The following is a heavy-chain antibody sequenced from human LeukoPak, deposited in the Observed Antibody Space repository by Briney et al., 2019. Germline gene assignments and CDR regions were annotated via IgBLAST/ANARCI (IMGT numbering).Heavy chain of an antibody. CDR3: ARGNDSSGYYYEDAFDI. CDR1: GYTFTSYG. CDR2: ISAYNGNT. V-gene: IGHV1-18*01. D-gene: IGHD3-22*01. Sequence: ASVKVSCKASGYTFTSYGISWVRQAPGQGLEWMGWISAYNGNTNYAQKLQGRVTMTTDTSTSTAYMELRSLRSDDTAVYYCARGNDSSGYYYEDAFDIWGQGTMVTVSS. J-gene: IGHJ3*02.